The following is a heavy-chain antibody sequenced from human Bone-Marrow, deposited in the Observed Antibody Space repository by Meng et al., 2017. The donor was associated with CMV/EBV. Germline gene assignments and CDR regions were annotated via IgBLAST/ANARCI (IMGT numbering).Heavy chain of an antibody. CDR3: GSRPRSMVARVYYGDG. CDR1: GGSISSSSYY. D-gene: IGHD4/OR15-4a*01. CDR2: IPYSEST. Sequence: SETLSLTCIVSGGSISSSSYYWGWIRQLPGKGLEWIGSIPYSESTDYNTSLRSRVTVPIDQSKNQFSLKLGSVTAADAAAYYCGSRPRSMVARVYYGDGWGQGMLVTVSS. V-gene: IGHV4-39*01. J-gene: IGHJ4*02.